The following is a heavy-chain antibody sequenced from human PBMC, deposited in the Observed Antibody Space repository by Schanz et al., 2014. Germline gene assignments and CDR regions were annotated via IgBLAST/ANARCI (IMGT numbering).Heavy chain of an antibody. CDR3: ARWGQYCSSTSCYNHWFDP. Sequence: QVQLQESGPGLVKPSQTLSLTCSVSGGSINSGGYFWSRIRQHPGKGLEWIAYIYYTGSTYYNPSLKSRVTISLDTSKNQFSLKLSSVTAADTAVYYCARWGQYCSSTSCYNHWFDPWGQGTLVTVSS. CDR2: IYYTGST. CDR1: GGSINSGGYF. J-gene: IGHJ5*02. D-gene: IGHD2-2*02. V-gene: IGHV4-31*03.